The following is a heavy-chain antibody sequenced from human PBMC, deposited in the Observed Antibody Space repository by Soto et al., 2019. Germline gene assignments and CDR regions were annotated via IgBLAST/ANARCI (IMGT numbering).Heavy chain of an antibody. J-gene: IGHJ4*02. D-gene: IGHD3-3*01. CDR2: IYYSGST. CDR3: ARTIFGVVMIYFDY. CDR1: GGSISSYY. Sequence: SETLSLTCTVSGGSISSYYGSWIRQPPGKGLEWIGYIYYSGSTNYNPSLKSRVTISVDTSKNQFSLKLSSVTAADTAVYYCARTIFGVVMIYFDYWGQRTLVTVSS. V-gene: IGHV4-59*08.